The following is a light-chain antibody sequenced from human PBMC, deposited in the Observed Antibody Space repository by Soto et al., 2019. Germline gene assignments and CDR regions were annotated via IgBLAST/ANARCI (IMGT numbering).Light chain of an antibody. CDR1: QSISNNF. Sequence: EIVLTQSPGTLSLSPGESAALSCRASQSISNNFLAWYQRKPGQAPRLLIYGASYRATDIPYRFSGSGSGTAFTLTITRLEPDEFAVYSCQQYGGSPPTFGQGTTVEVK. CDR3: QQYGGSPPT. CDR2: GAS. J-gene: IGKJ1*01. V-gene: IGKV3-20*01.